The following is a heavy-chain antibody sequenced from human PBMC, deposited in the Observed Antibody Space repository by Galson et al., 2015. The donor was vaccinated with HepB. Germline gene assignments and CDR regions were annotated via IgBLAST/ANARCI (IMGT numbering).Heavy chain of an antibody. Sequence: SVKVSCKASGGTFSSYAISWVRQAPGQGLEWVGGIIPHLGIRNYEQNVQGRATITADKSTDTVYLELSRLRSEDTAVYYCAREERDYIWGCYRLWGQGTLVTVSS. CDR2: IIPHLGIR. CDR3: AREERDYIWGCYRL. D-gene: IGHD3-16*02. V-gene: IGHV1-69*10. CDR1: GGTFSSYA. J-gene: IGHJ4*02.